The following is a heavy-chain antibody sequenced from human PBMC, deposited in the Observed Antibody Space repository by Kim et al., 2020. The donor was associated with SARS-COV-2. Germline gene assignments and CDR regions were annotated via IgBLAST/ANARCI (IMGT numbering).Heavy chain of an antibody. CDR3: ARAPVKYSGYDGYYYYGMDV. Sequence: RVTISVDTSKNQFSLKLSSVTAADTAVYYCARAPVKYSGYDGYYYYGMDVWGQGTTVTVSS. D-gene: IGHD5-12*01. J-gene: IGHJ6*02. V-gene: IGHV4-59*01.